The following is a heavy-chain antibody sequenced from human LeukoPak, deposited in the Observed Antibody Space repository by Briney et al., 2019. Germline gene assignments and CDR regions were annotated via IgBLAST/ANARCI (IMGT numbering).Heavy chain of an antibody. J-gene: IGHJ4*02. CDR1: GGSFSGYY. Sequence: PSETLSLTCAVYGGSFSGYYWSWIRQPPGKGLEWIGEINHSGSTNYNPSLKSRVTISVDTSKNQFSLKLSSVTAADTAVYYCARWVYDSSGYYSDYWGQGTLVTVSS. CDR3: ARWVYDSSGYYSDY. D-gene: IGHD3-22*01. CDR2: INHSGST. V-gene: IGHV4-34*01.